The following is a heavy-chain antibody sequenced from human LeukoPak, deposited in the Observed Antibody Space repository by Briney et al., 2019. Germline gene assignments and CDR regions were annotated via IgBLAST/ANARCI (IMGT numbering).Heavy chain of an antibody. Sequence: PGGSLRLSCAASGFTFSSYGMSWVRQAPGKGLEWVSAISGSGGSTYYADSVKGRSTISRDNAKNSLYLQMNSLTAEDTAVHYCVRAYHPGGWFDPWGQGTLVTVSS. CDR1: GFTFSSYG. J-gene: IGHJ5*02. D-gene: IGHD2-21*01. V-gene: IGHV3-23*01. CDR2: ISGSGGST. CDR3: VRAYHPGGWFDP.